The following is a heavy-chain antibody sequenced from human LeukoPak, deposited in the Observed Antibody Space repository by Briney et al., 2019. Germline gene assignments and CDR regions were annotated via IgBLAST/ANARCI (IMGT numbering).Heavy chain of an antibody. V-gene: IGHV3-21*01. CDR3: ASSPRDGDYDWYFDL. CDR1: GFTFSSYS. J-gene: IGHJ2*01. Sequence: GGSLRLSCAASGFTFSSYSMNWVRQAPGKGLEWVSSISSSSSYIYYADSVKGRFTISRDNAKNSLYLQMNSLRAEDTAVYYCASSPRDGDYDWYFDLWGRGTLVTVSS. CDR2: ISSSSSYI. D-gene: IGHD4-17*01.